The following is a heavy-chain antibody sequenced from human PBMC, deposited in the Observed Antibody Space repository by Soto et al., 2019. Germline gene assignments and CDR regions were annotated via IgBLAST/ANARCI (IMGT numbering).Heavy chain of an antibody. CDR2: IYFSGST. CDR1: VGSISSGDYY. V-gene: IGHV4-30-4*01. CDR3: ARVATLFLWCGWLPRWVDDYYVGMDV. J-gene: IGHJ6*02. D-gene: IGHD3-10*01. Sequence: PSETLSPTCTVSVGSISSGDYYWSWSRQPPGKGLEWIGYIYFSGSTYYNPSLKSRVTISVDTSKNQFSLKLSSVTAADTAVYYCARVATLFLWCGWLPRWVDDYYVGMDVWGQGTTVTVS.